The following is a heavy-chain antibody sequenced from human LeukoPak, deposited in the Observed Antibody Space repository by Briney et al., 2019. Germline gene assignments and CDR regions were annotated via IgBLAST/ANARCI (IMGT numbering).Heavy chain of an antibody. Sequence: GGSLRLSCAASGFTFSSYSMNWVRQAPGKGLEWVSSISTSSGSIYYADSVKGRFTISRDNAKNSLYLQMNSLRAEDTAVYYCARREYSGNYYDYWGQGTLVTASS. D-gene: IGHD1-26*01. CDR3: ARREYSGNYYDY. J-gene: IGHJ4*02. CDR2: ISTSSGSI. CDR1: GFTFSSYS. V-gene: IGHV3-21*01.